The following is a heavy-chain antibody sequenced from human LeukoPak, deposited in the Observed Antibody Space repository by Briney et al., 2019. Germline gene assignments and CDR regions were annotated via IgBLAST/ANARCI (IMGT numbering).Heavy chain of an antibody. J-gene: IGHJ4*02. Sequence: PSETLSLTCTVSGDSISPYYWSWLRQPPGKGLEWIGEIYNSGRTKYNPSLMSRVTISVDTSKNQFSLTLSSVTAADTAVYYCARPNGSGWYYLDNWGQGTLVTVSS. CDR1: GDSISPYY. CDR3: ARPNGSGWYYLDN. CDR2: IYNSGRT. V-gene: IGHV4-59*01. D-gene: IGHD6-19*01.